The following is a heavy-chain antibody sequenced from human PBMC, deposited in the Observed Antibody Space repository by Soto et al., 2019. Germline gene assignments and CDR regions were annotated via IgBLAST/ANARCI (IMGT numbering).Heavy chain of an antibody. V-gene: IGHV4-34*01. J-gene: IGHJ4*02. CDR1: GGSFSGYY. CDR3: ARGRGLVLRYFGGLGPFDY. D-gene: IGHD3-9*01. CDR2: INHSGST. Sequence: SETLSLTCAVYGGSFSGYYWSWIRQPPGKGLEWIGEINHSGSTNYNPSLKSRVTIPVDTSKNQFSLKLSSVTAADTAVYYCARGRGLVLRYFGGLGPFDYWGQGTLVTVSS.